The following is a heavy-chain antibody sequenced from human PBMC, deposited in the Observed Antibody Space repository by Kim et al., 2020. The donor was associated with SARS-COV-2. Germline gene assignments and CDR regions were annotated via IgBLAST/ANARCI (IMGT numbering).Heavy chain of an antibody. CDR1: GGSISSGGYY. V-gene: IGHV4-31*03. D-gene: IGHD4-17*01. J-gene: IGHJ4*02. Sequence: SETLSLTCTVSGGSISSGGYYWSWIRQHPGKGLEWIGYIYYSGSTYYNASLKSRVTISVDTSKNQFSLKLSSVTAADTAVYYCARLDYGWYFDYWGQGTLVTVSS. CDR3: ARLDYGWYFDY. CDR2: IYYSGST.